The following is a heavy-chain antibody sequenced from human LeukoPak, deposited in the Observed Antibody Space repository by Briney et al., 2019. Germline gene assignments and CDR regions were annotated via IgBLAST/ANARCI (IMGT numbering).Heavy chain of an antibody. V-gene: IGHV1-69*13. J-gene: IGHJ5*02. CDR1: GGTFSSYA. CDR3: ARDGDIAAAGRWFDP. D-gene: IGHD6-13*01. CDR2: IIPIFGTA. Sequence: SVTVSCTASGGTFSSYAISWVRQAPGQGLEWMGGIIPIFGTANYAQKFQGRVTITADESTSTAYMELSSLRSEDTAVYYCARDGDIAAAGRWFDPWGQGTLVTVSS.